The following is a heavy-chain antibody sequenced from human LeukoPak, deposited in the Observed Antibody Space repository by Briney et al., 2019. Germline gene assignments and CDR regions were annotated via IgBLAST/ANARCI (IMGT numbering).Heavy chain of an antibody. CDR3: ASYIADYKWFDP. D-gene: IGHD6-13*01. J-gene: IGHJ5*02. CDR1: GYSISSGYY. V-gene: IGHV4-38-2*02. CDR2: IYHSGST. Sequence: SETLSLTCTVSGYSISSGYYWGWIRQPPGKGLEWIGSIYHSGSTYYNPSLKSRVTISGDRSKNQFSLRLTSVTAADTAVYYCASYIADYKWFDPWGQGTLVIVSS.